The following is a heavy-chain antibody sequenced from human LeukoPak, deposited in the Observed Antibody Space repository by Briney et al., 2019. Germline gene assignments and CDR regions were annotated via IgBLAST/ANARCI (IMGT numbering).Heavy chain of an antibody. CDR3: AREPSGYEEAGYFDY. Sequence: GGSLRLSCAASGFTFSSYAMHWVRQAPGKGLEWVAVISYDGSNKYCADSVKGRFTISRDNSKNTLYLQMNSLRAEDTAVYYCAREPSGYEEAGYFDYWGQGTLVTVSS. D-gene: IGHD5-12*01. CDR2: ISYDGSNK. J-gene: IGHJ4*02. V-gene: IGHV3-30*04. CDR1: GFTFSSYA.